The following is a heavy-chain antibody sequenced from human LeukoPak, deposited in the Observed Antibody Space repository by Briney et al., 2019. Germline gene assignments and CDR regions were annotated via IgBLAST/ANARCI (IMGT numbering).Heavy chain of an antibody. CDR2: ISGSGGST. V-gene: IGHV3-23*01. CDR3: AKLTAMVGGYFDY. J-gene: IGHJ4*02. D-gene: IGHD5-18*01. Sequence: GGSLRLSCAASGFTFSSYAMRWVRQAPGKGREGVSAISGSGGSTYYADSVKGRFTISRDNSKNTLYLQMNSLRAEDTAVYYCAKLTAMVGGYFDYWGQGTLVTVSS. CDR1: GFTFSSYA.